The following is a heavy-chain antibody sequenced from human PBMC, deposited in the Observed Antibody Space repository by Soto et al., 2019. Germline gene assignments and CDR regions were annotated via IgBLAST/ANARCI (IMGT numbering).Heavy chain of an antibody. J-gene: IGHJ4*02. V-gene: IGHV4-39*01. CDR1: GGSIDRSNYY. CDR3: ARHFVAVVIKGWGY. Sequence: SETPSLTCNVSGGSIDRSNYYWDWLRQPPGKGLEWIGTTYYNGNAYYNPSLRSRVSMSVDTSKNQFSLKLISVTAADTAVYYCARHFVAVVIKGWGYWGQAQLVTVSS. CDR2: TYYNGNA. D-gene: IGHD3-10*01.